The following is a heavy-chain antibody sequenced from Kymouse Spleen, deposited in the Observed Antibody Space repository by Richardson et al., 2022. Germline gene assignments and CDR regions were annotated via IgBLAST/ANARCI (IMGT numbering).Heavy chain of an antibody. CDR2: IKSKTDGGTT. Sequence: EVQLVESGGGLVKPGGSLRLSCAASGFTFSNAWMSWVRQAPGKGLEWVGRIKSKTDGGTTDYAAPVKGRFTISRDDSKNTLYLQMNSLKTEDTAVYYCTSNWGSGAFDIWGQGTMVTVSS. V-gene: IGHV3-15*01. D-gene: IGHD7-27*02. CDR3: TSNWGSGAFDI. J-gene: IGHJ3*02. CDR1: GFTFSNAW.